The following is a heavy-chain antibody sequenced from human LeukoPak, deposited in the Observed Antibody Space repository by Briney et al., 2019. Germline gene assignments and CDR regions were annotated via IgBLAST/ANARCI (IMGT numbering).Heavy chain of an antibody. D-gene: IGHD1-14*01. J-gene: IGHJ4*02. Sequence: GGSLRLSCAASGFTFSSYSMNWVRQAPGKGLEWVASIGPTGSDRYHADSIKGRFTISRDNANNFLYLQVNSLRAEDTAVYYCATETNGRHYDYWGQGTLLTVSS. CDR1: GFTFSSYS. V-gene: IGHV3-21*06. CDR3: ATETNGRHYDY. CDR2: IGPTGSDR.